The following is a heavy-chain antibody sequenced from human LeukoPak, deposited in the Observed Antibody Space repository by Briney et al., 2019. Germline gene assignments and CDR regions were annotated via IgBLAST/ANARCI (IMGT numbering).Heavy chain of an antibody. J-gene: IGHJ4*02. CDR1: GGSFNGHY. CDR3: ARHYGGASNPLDY. V-gene: IGHV4-59*03. D-gene: IGHD3-10*01. Sequence: SETLSLTCAVYGGSFNGHYWSWIRQPPGKRLEFLGYISYSGTTNYNPSLKGRITMSIDTSKNQFSLELSSVTAADTAVYYCARHYGGASNPLDYWGQGTMVTVSS. CDR2: ISYSGTT.